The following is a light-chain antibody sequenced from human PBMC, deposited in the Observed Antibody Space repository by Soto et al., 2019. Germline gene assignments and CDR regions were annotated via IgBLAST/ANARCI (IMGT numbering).Light chain of an antibody. Sequence: DIQMTQSPSTLSASVGDRVTITCRASQSIRPWLAWYQQKPGKAPKLLIYDASTLESGVPSRFSGSGSGTEFPLTISSLQSDDFATYYCQQYNSYSAITFGGGTRVE. CDR2: DAS. CDR1: QSIRPW. CDR3: QQYNSYSAIT. J-gene: IGKJ4*01. V-gene: IGKV1-5*01.